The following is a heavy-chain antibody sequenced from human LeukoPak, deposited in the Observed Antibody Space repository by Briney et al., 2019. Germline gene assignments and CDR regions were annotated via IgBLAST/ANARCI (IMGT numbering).Heavy chain of an antibody. V-gene: IGHV3-7*01. J-gene: IGHJ4*02. D-gene: IGHD3-3*01. Sequence: WGSLRLSCAASGFTFVSYWMTWVRQAPGKGLEWVANIKQDGSEKDYVDSVKGRFTVSRDNAKNSLYLQMNSLRAEDTAVYYCARLELIFGVVNKEIYYFDYWGQGTLVTVSS. CDR1: GFTFVSYW. CDR3: ARLELIFGVVNKEIYYFDY. CDR2: IKQDGSEK.